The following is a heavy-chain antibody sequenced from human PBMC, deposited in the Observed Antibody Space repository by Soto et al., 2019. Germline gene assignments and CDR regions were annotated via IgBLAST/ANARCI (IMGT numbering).Heavy chain of an antibody. D-gene: IGHD3-22*01. J-gene: IGHJ3*02. CDR3: ASIKDRDSGYYPVDAFDI. CDR2: IIPIFGTA. Sequence: QVQLVQSGAEVKKPGSSVKVSCKASGGTFSSYAISWVRQAPGQGLEWMGGIIPIFGTANYAQKFQGRVTINADESTSTAYMELSSLSSEDTVVYYGASIKDRDSGYYPVDAFDIWGQGTMVTVSS. CDR1: GGTFSSYA. V-gene: IGHV1-69*12.